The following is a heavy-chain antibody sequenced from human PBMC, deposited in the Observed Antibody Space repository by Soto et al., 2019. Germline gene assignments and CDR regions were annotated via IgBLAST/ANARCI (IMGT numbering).Heavy chain of an antibody. J-gene: IGHJ4*02. CDR2: SYYTGST. V-gene: IGHV4-61*01. CDR3: ARRVVVSETFDY. Sequence: SETLSLTCTVSGGSVSSGSYYWSWIRQPPGKGLEWIGYSYYTGSTKYNPSLKSRVTISVDTSKNQFSLKLSSVTAADTAVYYCARRVVVSETFDYWGQGTLVTVSS. D-gene: IGHD2-2*01. CDR1: GGSVSSGSYY.